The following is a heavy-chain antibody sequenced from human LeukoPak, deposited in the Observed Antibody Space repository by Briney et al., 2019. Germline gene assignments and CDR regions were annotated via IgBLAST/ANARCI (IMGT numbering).Heavy chain of an antibody. CDR3: ATARRFGELSIYGLNV. V-gene: IGHV5-10-1*01. J-gene: IGHJ6*04. CDR1: GYSFATYW. CDR2: IDPSDSYN. D-gene: IGHD3-10*01. Sequence: GESLKISYQASGYSFATYWINWVRQMPGKGLEWMGRIDPSDSYNNYSPSFQGHVTISVDRSSTTAYLQWSSLKASDTATYYCATARRFGELSIYGLNVWGRGTTATVSS.